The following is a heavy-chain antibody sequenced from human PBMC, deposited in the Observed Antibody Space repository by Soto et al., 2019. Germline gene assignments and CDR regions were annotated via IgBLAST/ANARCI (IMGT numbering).Heavy chain of an antibody. CDR2: IIPIFGTA. J-gene: IGHJ6*02. V-gene: IGHV1-69*13. CDR3: ARGANYDFWSGYYTKMYYYYYGMDV. CDR1: GGTFSSYA. Sequence: SVKVSCKASGGTFSSYAISWVRQAPGQGLEWMGGIIPIFGTANYAQKFQGRVTITADESTSTAYMELSSLRSEDTAVYYCARGANYDFWSGYYTKMYYYYYGMDVWGQGTTVTVSS. D-gene: IGHD3-3*01.